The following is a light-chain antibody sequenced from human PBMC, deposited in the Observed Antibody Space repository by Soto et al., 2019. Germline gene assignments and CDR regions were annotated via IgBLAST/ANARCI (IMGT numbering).Light chain of an antibody. Sequence: DIQMTHSTSSLSASVGDRVTITCRASQRIGRYLNWYQQKPGKAPNLLIYVASSLQSEVPSRFSGSGSGTDFTLTITSLQPEDFATYYCQQSYGTPITFGQGTRLEI. V-gene: IGKV1-39*01. CDR1: QRIGRY. CDR3: QQSYGTPIT. J-gene: IGKJ5*01. CDR2: VAS.